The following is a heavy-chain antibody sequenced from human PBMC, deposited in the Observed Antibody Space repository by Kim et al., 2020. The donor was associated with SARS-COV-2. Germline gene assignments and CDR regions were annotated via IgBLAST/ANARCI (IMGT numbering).Heavy chain of an antibody. V-gene: IGHV3-48*02. J-gene: IGHJ5*02. CDR3: ARDFEGTDGHEPNWFDP. D-gene: IGHD2-8*01. Sequence: GGSLRLSCAASGFTFSSYSMNWVRQAPGKGLEWVSYISSSSSTIYYADSVKGRFTISRDNAKNSLYLQMNSLRDEDTAVYYCARDFEGTDGHEPNWFDPWGQGTLVTVSS. CDR2: ISSSSSTI. CDR1: GFTFSSYS.